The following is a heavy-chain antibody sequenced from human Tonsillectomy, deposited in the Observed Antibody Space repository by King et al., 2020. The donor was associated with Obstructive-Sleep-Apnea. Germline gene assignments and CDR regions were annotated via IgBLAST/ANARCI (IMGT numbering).Heavy chain of an antibody. CDR2: IYPGDSDT. CDR1: GYSFTSYW. V-gene: IGHV5-51*01. Sequence: QLVQSGAEVKKPGESLKISCKGSGYSFTSYWIGWVRQMPGKGLEWMGIIYPGDSDTRYSPSFQGQVTISADKSISTAYLQWSSRKASDTAMYYVARSLEDIVVVVAATPPAYGMDVWGQGTTVTVSS. J-gene: IGHJ6*02. D-gene: IGHD2-15*01. CDR3: ARSLEDIVVVVAATPPAYGMDV.